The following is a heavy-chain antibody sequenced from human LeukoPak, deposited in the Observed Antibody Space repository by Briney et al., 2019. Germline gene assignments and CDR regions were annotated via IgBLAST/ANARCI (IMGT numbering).Heavy chain of an antibody. J-gene: IGHJ4*02. CDR2: IYTGSTT. Sequence: GGSLRLSCAASGFTVSSNYMSWVRRTPGKGLEWVSVIYTGSTTYYADSVKGRFTISRDNSKNTLYLQMNSLRAEDTAVYYCARGLDSSGGGYYFDYWGRGTLVTVSS. V-gene: IGHV3-53*01. CDR1: GFTVSSNY. D-gene: IGHD3-10*01. CDR3: ARGLDSSGGGYYFDY.